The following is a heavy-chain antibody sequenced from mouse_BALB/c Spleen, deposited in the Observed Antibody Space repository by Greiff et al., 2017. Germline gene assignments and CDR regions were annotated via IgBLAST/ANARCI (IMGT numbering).Heavy chain of an antibody. V-gene: IGHV5-17*02. J-gene: IGHJ4*01. CDR3: ARTGTRYAMDY. CDR2: ISSGSSTI. D-gene: IGHD4-1*01. Sequence: EVKLEESGGGLVQPGGSRKLSCAASGFTFSSFGMHWVRQAPEKGLEWVAYISSGSSTIYYADTVKGRFTISRDNPKNTLFLQMTSLRSEDTAMYYCARTGTRYAMDYWGQGTSVTVSS. CDR1: GFTFSSFG.